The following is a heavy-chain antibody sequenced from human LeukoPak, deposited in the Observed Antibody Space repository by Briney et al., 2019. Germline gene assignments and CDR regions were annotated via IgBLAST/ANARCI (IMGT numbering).Heavy chain of an antibody. CDR3: ARRLPITIFDY. Sequence: KPSETLSLTCTVSGGSISTKTYYWAWIRQPPGKGLEWIGSLYYSGGAFYNPSLKSRVTMSVDTSTNHFSLKLSSVTAADTAVYYCARRLPITIFDYWGQGTLVTVSS. CDR1: GGSISTKTYY. CDR2: LYYSGGA. D-gene: IGHD3-3*01. V-gene: IGHV4-39*02. J-gene: IGHJ4*02.